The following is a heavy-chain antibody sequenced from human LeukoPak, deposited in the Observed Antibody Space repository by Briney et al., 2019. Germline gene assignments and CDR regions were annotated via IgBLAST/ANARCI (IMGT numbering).Heavy chain of an antibody. CDR2: ISAYNGNT. Sequence: ASVKVSCKASGYTFTSYGISWVRQAPGQGLEWMGWISAYNGNTNYAQKLQGRVTTTTDTSTSTAYMELRSLRSDDTAVYYCARDQYQLLYSYYYYGMDVWGQGTTVTVSS. CDR1: GYTFTSYG. V-gene: IGHV1-18*01. J-gene: IGHJ6*02. D-gene: IGHD2-2*02. CDR3: ARDQYQLLYSYYYYGMDV.